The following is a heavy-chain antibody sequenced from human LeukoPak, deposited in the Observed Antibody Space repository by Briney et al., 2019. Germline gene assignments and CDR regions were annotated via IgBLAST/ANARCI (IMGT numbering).Heavy chain of an antibody. CDR1: GFTVSNNY. V-gene: IGHV3-66*01. CDR2: IYTGGST. CDR3: ARDTYYYGMDV. D-gene: IGHD3-16*01. Sequence: PGGSLRLSCAASGFTVSNNYMNWVRQAPGKGLEWVSVIYTGGSTDYADSVRGRFTISRDNSKNTLYLQMNSLRAEDTAVYYCARDTYYYGMDVWDQGTTVTVSS. J-gene: IGHJ6*02.